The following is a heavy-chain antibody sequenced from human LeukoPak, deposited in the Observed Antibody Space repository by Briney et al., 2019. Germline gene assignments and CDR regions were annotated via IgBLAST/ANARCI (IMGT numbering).Heavy chain of an antibody. CDR1: GASVTNDNYY. V-gene: IGHV4-61*01. D-gene: IGHD3-10*01. Sequence: SETLSLTCAVSGASVTNDNYYRGWIRQPPGKGLEWIGEIHNSGTTNYNPSLNSRVTISEDTSKNQFYLNLSSVTAADTAVYYCARRYYYNSGSFPFDFWGQGTLVTVSS. J-gene: IGHJ4*02. CDR3: ARRYYYNSGSFPFDF. CDR2: IHNSGTT.